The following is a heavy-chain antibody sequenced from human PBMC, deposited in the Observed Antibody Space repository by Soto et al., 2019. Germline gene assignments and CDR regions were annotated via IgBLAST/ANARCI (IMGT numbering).Heavy chain of an antibody. D-gene: IGHD3-3*01. V-gene: IGHV4-30-4*01. CDR1: GGSISSGDYY. CDR2: IYYSGST. Sequence: SETLSLTCTVSGGSISSGDYYWSWIRQPPGKGLEWIGYIYYSGSTYYNPSLKSRVTISVDTSKNQFSLKLSSVTAADTAVYYCARDGVPLWLTIFGAQTYYYYYGMDVWGHGTTVTVSS. J-gene: IGHJ6*02. CDR3: ARDGVPLWLTIFGAQTYYYYYGMDV.